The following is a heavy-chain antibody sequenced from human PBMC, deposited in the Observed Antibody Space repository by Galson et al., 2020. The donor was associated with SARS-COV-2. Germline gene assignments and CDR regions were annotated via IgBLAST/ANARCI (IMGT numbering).Heavy chain of an antibody. CDR1: GDSMIGSH. Sequence: SETLSLTCSVSGDSMIGSHWNWIRQPPGKGLEWIGYIYHIGSATYNPSFKSRVTISVHTSKNQFSLRLSSVTAADTAMYYCARGKISRNFDHYYGMDVWGQGTMVTVSS. CDR3: ARGKISRNFDHYYGMDV. J-gene: IGHJ6*02. CDR2: IYHIGSA. V-gene: IGHV4-59*13.